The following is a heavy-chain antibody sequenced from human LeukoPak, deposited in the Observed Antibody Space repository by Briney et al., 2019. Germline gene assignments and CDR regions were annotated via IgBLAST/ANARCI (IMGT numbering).Heavy chain of an antibody. D-gene: IGHD6-13*01. CDR1: GYTFTNYA. CDR2: IIPIFGTA. J-gene: IGHJ6*03. Sequence: SVKVSCKASGYTFTNYALHWVRQAPGQGLEWMGGIIPIFGTANYAQKFQGRVTINADKSTSTAYMELSSLRSEDTAVYYCAGAAAAGTSNSYYYYYMDVWGKGTTVTVSS. V-gene: IGHV1-69*06. CDR3: AGAAAAGTSNSYYYYYMDV.